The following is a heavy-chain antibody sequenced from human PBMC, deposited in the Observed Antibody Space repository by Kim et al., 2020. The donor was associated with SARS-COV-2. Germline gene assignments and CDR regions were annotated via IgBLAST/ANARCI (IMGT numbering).Heavy chain of an antibody. V-gene: IGHV4-59*01. D-gene: IGHD3-22*01. CDR1: GGSISSYY. Sequence: SETLSLTCTVSGGSISSYYWSWIRQPPGKGLEWFGYIYYSGSTNYNPSLKSRVTISVDTSKNQFSLKLSSVTAADTAVYYCARDLGGSYYDSSGYSDAFDIWGKGTMVTVSS. CDR2: IYYSGST. CDR3: ARDLGGSYYDSSGYSDAFDI. J-gene: IGHJ3*02.